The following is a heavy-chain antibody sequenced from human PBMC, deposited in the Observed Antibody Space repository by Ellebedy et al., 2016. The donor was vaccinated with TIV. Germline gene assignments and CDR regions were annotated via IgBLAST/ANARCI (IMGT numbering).Heavy chain of an antibody. D-gene: IGHD4-23*01. CDR1: GFTFSNYA. CDR2: VIASGGDT. Sequence: GGSLRLSCAASGFTFSNYAMSWVRQAPGKGLEWVAAVIASGGDTYYADSVKGRFTISRDNSKSTLHLQMNSLRAEDTAVYYCAKETVVRQDWFDPWGQGTLVTVSS. J-gene: IGHJ5*02. V-gene: IGHV3-23*01. CDR3: AKETVVRQDWFDP.